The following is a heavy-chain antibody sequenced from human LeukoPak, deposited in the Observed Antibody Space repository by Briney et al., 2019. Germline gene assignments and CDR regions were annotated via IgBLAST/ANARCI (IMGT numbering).Heavy chain of an antibody. D-gene: IGHD1-26*01. Sequence: PGRSLRLSCAASGFTFSSYAMHWVRQAPGKGLEWVAVISYDGSNKYYADSVKGRFTISRDNSKNTLYLQMNSLRAEDTAVYYCVSGESYCLDYWGQGTLVTVSS. J-gene: IGHJ4*02. V-gene: IGHV3-30*04. CDR1: GFTFSSYA. CDR3: VSGESYCLDY. CDR2: ISYDGSNK.